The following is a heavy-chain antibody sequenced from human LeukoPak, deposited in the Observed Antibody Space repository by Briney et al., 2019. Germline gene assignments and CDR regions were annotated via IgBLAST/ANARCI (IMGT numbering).Heavy chain of an antibody. J-gene: IGHJ4*02. V-gene: IGHV3-30*01. CDR1: GFTFSSYA. CDR2: ISYDGSNK. CDR3: ARMTGLMVYARGYYFDY. D-gene: IGHD2-8*01. Sequence: GGSLRLSCAASGFTFSSYAMHWVRQAPGKGLEWVAVISYDGSNKYYADSVKGRFTISRDNSKNTLYLQMNSLRAEDTAVYYCARMTGLMVYARGYYFDYWGQGTLVTVSS.